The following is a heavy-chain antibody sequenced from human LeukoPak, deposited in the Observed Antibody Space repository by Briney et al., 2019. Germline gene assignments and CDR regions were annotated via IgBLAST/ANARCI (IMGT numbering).Heavy chain of an antibody. CDR3: ARHRSSSSLGAFDI. CDR2: IYPGDSDT. J-gene: IGHJ3*02. V-gene: IGHV5-51*01. Sequence: GESLKISCKGSGYGFTNYWIGWVRHMPGKGLEWMGIIYPGDSDTRYSPSFQGQVTISADRSVSTAYLQWSSLKASDTAMYYCARHRSSSSLGAFDIWGQGTMVTVSS. D-gene: IGHD6-6*01. CDR1: GYGFTNYW.